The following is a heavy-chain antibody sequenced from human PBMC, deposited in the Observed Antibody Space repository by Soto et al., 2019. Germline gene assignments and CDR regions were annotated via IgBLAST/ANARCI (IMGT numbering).Heavy chain of an antibody. Sequence: PSETLSLTCTVSGGSISSSSYYWGWIRQPPGKGLEWIGSIYYSGSTYYNPSLKSRVTISVDTSKNQFSLKLSSVTAADTAVYYCATEFSYDILTGYSFDYWGQGTLVTVSS. CDR3: ATEFSYDILTGYSFDY. J-gene: IGHJ4*02. V-gene: IGHV4-39*01. CDR1: GGSISSSSYY. D-gene: IGHD3-9*01. CDR2: IYYSGST.